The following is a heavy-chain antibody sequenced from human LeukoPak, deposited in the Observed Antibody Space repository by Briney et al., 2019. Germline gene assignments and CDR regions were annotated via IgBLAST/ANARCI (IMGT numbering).Heavy chain of an antibody. CDR2: ISSNGQTT. J-gene: IGHJ4*02. CDR3: ARGLGYCSRTSCYPDY. D-gene: IGHD2-2*01. CDR1: GFTFSTYA. Sequence: GGFLRLSCAASGFTFSTYAMFWVRQAPGEGLECVSAISSNGQTTYYAHSVKGRFTVSRDNAKNTLWLQMGSLRPEDTAVYFCARGLGYCSRTSCYPDYWGQGTLVTVSS. V-gene: IGHV3-64*01.